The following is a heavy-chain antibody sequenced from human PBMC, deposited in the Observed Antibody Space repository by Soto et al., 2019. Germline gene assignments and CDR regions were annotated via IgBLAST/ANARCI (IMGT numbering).Heavy chain of an antibody. CDR3: VRQPGGVATPGDDY. V-gene: IGHV1-8*02. CDR1: GYSFTVFD. Sequence: QVHLVQSGAEVKKPGASVKVSCEASGYSFTVFDIHWVRQAPGQGFDWMGWLNPRTGDTAFAPTFQGRLTMTRDTSISTAYMELGSLTSDGTAVYFCVRQPGGVATPGDDYWGQGTLVTVSS. CDR2: LNPRTGDT. D-gene: IGHD2-15*01. J-gene: IGHJ4*02.